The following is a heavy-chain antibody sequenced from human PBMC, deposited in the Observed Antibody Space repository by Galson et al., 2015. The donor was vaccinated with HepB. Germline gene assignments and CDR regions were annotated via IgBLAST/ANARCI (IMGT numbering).Heavy chain of an antibody. CDR1: GFSLSTSGVG. Sequence: PALVKPTQTLTLTCTFSGFSLSTSGVGVGWIRQPPGKALEWLALIYWNDDERYSPSLKTRLTITKDTSKNQVVLTMTNMDPVDTATYYCAHIASSWSAPGAFDIWGQGTMVTVS. D-gene: IGHD6-13*01. CDR3: AHIASSWSAPGAFDI. CDR2: IYWNDDE. J-gene: IGHJ3*02. V-gene: IGHV2-5*01.